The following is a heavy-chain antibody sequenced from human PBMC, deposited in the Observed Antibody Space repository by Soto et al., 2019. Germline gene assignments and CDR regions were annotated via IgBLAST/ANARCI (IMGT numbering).Heavy chain of an antibody. V-gene: IGHV3-48*03. D-gene: IGHD6-19*01. CDR2: ISSSGSTI. J-gene: IGHJ6*02. CDR3: ARKGSGWYNSIYYYYYGMDV. CDR1: GFTFSSYE. Sequence: GGSLRLSCAASGFTFSSYEMNWVRQAPGKGLEWVSYISSSGSTIYYADSVKGRFTISRDNAKNSLSLQMNSLRAEDTAVYYCARKGSGWYNSIYYYYYGMDVWGQGTTVTVSS.